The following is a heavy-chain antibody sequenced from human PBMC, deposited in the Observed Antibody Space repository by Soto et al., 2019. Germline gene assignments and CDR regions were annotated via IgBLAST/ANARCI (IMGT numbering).Heavy chain of an antibody. CDR1: EFSLSTSQMG. J-gene: IGHJ4*02. D-gene: IGHD6-6*01. CDR3: ARASIAGHREFDY. CDR2: IYWDDDK. V-gene: IGHV2-5*02. Sequence: QITLKESGPTLVKPTQTLTLTCTFSEFSLSTSQMGVGWIRQPPGEALEWLALIYWDDDKRYSPSLKTRLTXTXDXXKNQVVLTMTNMDPVDTATYYCARASIAGHREFDYWGQGILVTVSS.